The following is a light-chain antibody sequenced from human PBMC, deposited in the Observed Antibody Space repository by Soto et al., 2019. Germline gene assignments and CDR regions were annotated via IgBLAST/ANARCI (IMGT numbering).Light chain of an antibody. Sequence: EVVLTQSPATLSLSPGETATLSCRASHNVDIYLAWYQKKPGQAPRLLIYDASNKATGIPARFSGSGSGTDFTLTISSLEPKDSAVYYCQQRKHWPPLTFGQGTRLE. CDR2: DAS. J-gene: IGKJ5*01. V-gene: IGKV3-11*01. CDR1: HNVDIY. CDR3: QQRKHWPPLT.